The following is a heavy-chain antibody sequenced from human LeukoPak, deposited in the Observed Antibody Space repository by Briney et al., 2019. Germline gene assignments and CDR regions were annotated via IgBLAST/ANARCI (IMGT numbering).Heavy chain of an antibody. V-gene: IGHV4-39*01. J-gene: IGHJ3*02. CDR1: GDSISSGSYF. D-gene: IGHD3-22*01. CDR2: IYYSART. Sequence: PSEILSLTCTVSGDSISSGSYFWVWIRQPPGKGLEWIGSIYYSARTHYNPSLASRVTISVDTSRNQFSLKLSSVTAADTAVYYCARGGITMINDAFDIWGQGTMVTVSS. CDR3: ARGGITMINDAFDI.